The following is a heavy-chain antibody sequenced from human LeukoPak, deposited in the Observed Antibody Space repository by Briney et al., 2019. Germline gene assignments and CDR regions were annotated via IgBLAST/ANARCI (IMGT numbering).Heavy chain of an antibody. V-gene: IGHV3-48*01. D-gene: IGHD6-19*01. CDR3: ARELQWLGFDY. CDR1: RFTFSGYS. J-gene: IGHJ4*02. CDR2: VSSSSSTI. Sequence: GGSLRLSCAASRFTFSGYSMNWVRQAPGKGLEWVSYVSSSSSTIYYADSVKGRFTISRNNAKNSLYLQMNSLRAEDTAVYYCARELQWLGFDYWGQGTLVTVSS.